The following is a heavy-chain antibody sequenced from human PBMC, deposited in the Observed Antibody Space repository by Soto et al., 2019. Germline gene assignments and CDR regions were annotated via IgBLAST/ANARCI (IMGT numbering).Heavy chain of an antibody. V-gene: IGHV1-18*01. CDR3: LTYSSRHFFDY. J-gene: IGHJ4*02. CDR2: ISAYNGNT. D-gene: IGHD6-13*01. Sequence: QVQLVQSGAEVKKPGASVKVSCKASGYTFTSYVISWVRQAPGQGLEWMGWISAYNGNTNYAQKLQGRVTMTTDTSTSTAYVELRSLRSDDTAVYYCLTYSSRHFFDYWGQGTLVTGSS. CDR1: GYTFTSYV.